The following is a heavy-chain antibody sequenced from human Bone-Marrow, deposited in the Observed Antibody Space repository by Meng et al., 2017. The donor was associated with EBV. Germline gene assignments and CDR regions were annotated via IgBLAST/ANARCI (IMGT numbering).Heavy chain of an antibody. Sequence: EVQLVESGGGLVKSGGSLRLSCAASGFTFSSYSMNWVRQAPGKGLEWVSSISSSSSYIYYADSVKGRFTISRDNAKNSLYLQMNSLRAEDTAVYYCAVSMTTVTYIDYWGQGTLVTVAS. V-gene: IGHV3-21*01. CDR3: AVSMTTVTYIDY. CDR2: ISSSSSYI. J-gene: IGHJ4*02. D-gene: IGHD4-17*01. CDR1: GFTFSSYS.